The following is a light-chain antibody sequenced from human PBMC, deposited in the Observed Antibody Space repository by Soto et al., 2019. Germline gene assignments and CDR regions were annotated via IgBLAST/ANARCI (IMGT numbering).Light chain of an antibody. CDR1: QSVSSY. CDR2: DAS. V-gene: IGKV3-11*01. CDR3: QQRSIWPEWT. Sequence: EIVLTQSPATLSLSPGERATLSCRASQSVSSYLAWYQQKPGQAPRLLIYDASNRATGIPARFSGSGSGTDFTLTISSLEPEDFAVYYCQQRSIWPEWTFGQGTKVEIK. J-gene: IGKJ1*01.